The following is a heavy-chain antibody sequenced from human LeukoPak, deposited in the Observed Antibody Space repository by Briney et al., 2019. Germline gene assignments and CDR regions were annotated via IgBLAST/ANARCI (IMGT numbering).Heavy chain of an antibody. J-gene: IGHJ4*02. CDR1: GFTFSSYS. D-gene: IGHD2-8*01. CDR2: ISSSSSYI. CDR3: ARENIVLMVYAIDD. Sequence: NPGGSLRLSCAASGFTFSSYSMNWVRQAPGKGLEWVSSISSSSSYIYYADSVKGRFTISRDNAKNSLYLQMSSLRAEDTAVYYCARENIVLMVYAIDDWGQGTLVTVSS. V-gene: IGHV3-21*01.